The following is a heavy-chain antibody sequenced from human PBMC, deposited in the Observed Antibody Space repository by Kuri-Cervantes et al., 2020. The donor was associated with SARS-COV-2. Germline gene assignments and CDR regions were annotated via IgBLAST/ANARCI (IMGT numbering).Heavy chain of an antibody. V-gene: IGHV3-48*03. CDR3: ARETVSGLVVY. D-gene: IGHD4-11*01. CDR1: GFTFSSYE. J-gene: IGHJ4*02. Sequence: GGSLRLSCAASGFTFSSYEMNWVRQAPGKGLEWVSYISSSGSTIYYADSVKGRFTISRDNAKNSLYLQMNSLRAEDTAVYYCARETVSGLVVYWGQGTLVTVSS. CDR2: ISSSGSTI.